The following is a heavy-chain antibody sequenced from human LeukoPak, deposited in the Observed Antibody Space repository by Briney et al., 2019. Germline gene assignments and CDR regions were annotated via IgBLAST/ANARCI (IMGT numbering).Heavy chain of an antibody. Sequence: ASVKVSCKASGYTFTGYYVHWVRQAPGQGLEWMGWINPNSGGTNYAQKFQGRVTMTRDTSISTAYMELSRLRSDDTAVYYCARPSTRWVPDDYWGQGTLVTVSS. CDR1: GYTFTGYY. V-gene: IGHV1-2*02. J-gene: IGHJ4*02. CDR2: INPNSGGT. D-gene: IGHD1-14*01. CDR3: ARPSTRWVPDDY.